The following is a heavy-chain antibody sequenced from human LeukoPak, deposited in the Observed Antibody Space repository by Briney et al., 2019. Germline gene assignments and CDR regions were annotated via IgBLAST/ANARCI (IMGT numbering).Heavy chain of an antibody. CDR1: GFTFSSYS. D-gene: IGHD5-12*01. CDR2: ISSSSSYI. CDR3: ARVRGYSGYDLDY. Sequence: PGGSLRLSCAASGFTFSSYSMNWVRQAPGKGLEWVSSISSSSSYIYYADSVKGRFTISRDNAKNSLYLQMNSLRAEDTAVYYCARVRGYSGYDLDYWGQGTLVTVSS. J-gene: IGHJ4*02. V-gene: IGHV3-21*01.